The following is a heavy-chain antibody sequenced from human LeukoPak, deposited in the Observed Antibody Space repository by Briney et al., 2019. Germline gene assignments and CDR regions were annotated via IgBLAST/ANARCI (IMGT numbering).Heavy chain of an antibody. Sequence: PSETLSLTCTVSGGSISTSAYYWSWMRQHPGKGLEWIGYIYYSGGTYYNPSLKSRVTMSVDTSKNQFSLELSSVTAVDTAVYYCTRKTTTETYYEDWGQGTLVTVSS. V-gene: IGHV4-39*07. J-gene: IGHJ4*02. CDR2: IYYSGGT. D-gene: IGHD1-1*01. CDR1: GGSISTSAYY. CDR3: TRKTTTETYYED.